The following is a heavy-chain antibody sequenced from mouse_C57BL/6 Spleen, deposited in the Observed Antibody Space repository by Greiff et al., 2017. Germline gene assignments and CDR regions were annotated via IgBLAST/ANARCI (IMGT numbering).Heavy chain of an antibody. Sequence: VQLKESGGGLVKPGGSLKLSCAASGFTFSDYGMHWVRQAPEKGLEWVAYISRGSSTIYYADTVKGRFTISRDNAKNTLFLQMTSLRSEDTAMYYCAKGEDGYYVGFDYWGQGTTLTVSS. J-gene: IGHJ2*01. CDR1: GFTFSDYG. CDR3: AKGEDGYYVGFDY. D-gene: IGHD2-3*01. V-gene: IGHV5-17*01. CDR2: ISRGSSTI.